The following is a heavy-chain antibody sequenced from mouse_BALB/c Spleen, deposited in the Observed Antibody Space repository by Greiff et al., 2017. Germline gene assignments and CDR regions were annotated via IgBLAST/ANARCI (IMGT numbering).Heavy chain of an antibody. CDR3: TRDDYDGVDY. Sequence: VQLKESGAELVRPGASVTLSCKASGYTFTDYEMHWVKQTPVHGLEWIGAIDPETGGTAYNQKFKGKATLTADKSSSTAYMELRSLTSEDSAVYYCTRDDYDGVDYWGQGTTLTVSS. CDR2: IDPETGGT. J-gene: IGHJ2*01. CDR1: GYTFTDYE. D-gene: IGHD2-4*01. V-gene: IGHV1-15*01.